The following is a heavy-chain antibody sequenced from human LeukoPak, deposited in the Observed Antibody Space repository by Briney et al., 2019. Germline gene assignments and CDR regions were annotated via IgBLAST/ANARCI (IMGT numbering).Heavy chain of an antibody. CDR3: AREATWGEWYFDH. V-gene: IGHV3-30*03. CDR2: IADDGGVK. CDR1: GITFSRHG. Sequence: GGSLRLSCVASGITFSRHGMDWVRQAPGKGLEWVAVIADDGGVKQYADSVKGRFTVSRDSSKSTLHLQMNGLSVEDTAIYYCAREATWGEWYFDHWGQGTPVTVSS. J-gene: IGHJ4*02. D-gene: IGHD3-3*01.